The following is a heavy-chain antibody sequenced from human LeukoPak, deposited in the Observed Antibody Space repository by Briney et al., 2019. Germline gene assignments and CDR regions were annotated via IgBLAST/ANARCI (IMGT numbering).Heavy chain of an antibody. V-gene: IGHV1-18*01. CDR1: GGTFSSYA. J-gene: IGHJ4*02. D-gene: IGHD3-16*01. CDR3: ARSRGGRLDY. CDR2: ISAYNGNT. Sequence: ASVKVSCKASGGTFSSYAISWVRQAPGQGLEWMGWISAYNGNTNYAQKLQGRVTMTTDTSTSTAYMELRSLRSDDTAVYYCARSRGGRLDYWGQGTLVTVSS.